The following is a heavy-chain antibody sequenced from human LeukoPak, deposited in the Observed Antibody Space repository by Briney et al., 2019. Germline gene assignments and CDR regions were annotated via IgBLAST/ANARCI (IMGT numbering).Heavy chain of an antibody. V-gene: IGHV3-48*01. D-gene: IGHD2-15*01. CDR1: GFSFTTHN. Sequence: WGSLRLSCAASGFSFTTHNMNWVRQAPGKGLEWIAYISGSGEAIFYADSVQGRFTISRDNAKNSIYLQMNTLRAEDTAVYYCARTYGSGSLDYGGQGTLVTVSS. CDR2: ISGSGEAI. CDR3: ARTYGSGSLDY. J-gene: IGHJ4*02.